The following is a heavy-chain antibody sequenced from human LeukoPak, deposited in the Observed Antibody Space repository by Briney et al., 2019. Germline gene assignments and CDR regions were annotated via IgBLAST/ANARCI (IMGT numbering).Heavy chain of an antibody. V-gene: IGHV5-51*01. CDR3: ARRVSSSRGPIDY. CDR1: GYSFTSYW. Sequence: GESLKISCKGSGYSFTSYWIGWVRQMPGKGLEWMGIIYPGDFDTRYSPSFQGQVTISADKSISTAYLQWSSLKASDTAMYYCARRVSSSRGPIDYWGQGTLVTVSS. J-gene: IGHJ4*02. D-gene: IGHD6-13*01. CDR2: IYPGDFDT.